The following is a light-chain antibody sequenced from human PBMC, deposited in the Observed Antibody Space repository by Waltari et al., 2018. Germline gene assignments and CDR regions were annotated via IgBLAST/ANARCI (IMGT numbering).Light chain of an antibody. CDR2: DVR. J-gene: IGLJ3*02. Sequence: QSALTQPASVSASPGQSITISCSGTSRDVGAYTLVSWYRQYPGTAPQLILYDVRTRPSGISDRFSGDKSDNTASLTISGLRAEDEADYYCSSYTLTDTRVFGGGT. V-gene: IGLV2-14*01. CDR3: SSYTLTDTRV. CDR1: SRDVGAYTL.